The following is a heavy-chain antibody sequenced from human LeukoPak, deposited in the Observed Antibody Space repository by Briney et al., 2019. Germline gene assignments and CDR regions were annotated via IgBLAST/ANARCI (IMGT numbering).Heavy chain of an antibody. D-gene: IGHD1-26*01. CDR2: ISGSSSYT. V-gene: IGHV3-11*06. CDR1: GFTFSDYY. Sequence: PGGSLRLSCAASGFTFSDYYMSWIRQAPGKGLEWVSYISGSSSYTNYADSVKGRFTISRDNAKNSLYLQMNSLRAEDTAVYYCARDGGTYHFDYWGQGTLVTVSS. J-gene: IGHJ4*02. CDR3: ARDGGTYHFDY.